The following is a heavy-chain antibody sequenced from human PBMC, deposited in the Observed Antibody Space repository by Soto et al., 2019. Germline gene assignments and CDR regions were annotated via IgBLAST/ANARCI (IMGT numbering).Heavy chain of an antibody. V-gene: IGHV3-53*01. Sequence: EVQLVESGGGLIQPGGSLRLSCAASGFTVSSNYMSWVRQAPGKGLEWVSVIYSGGSTYYADSVKGRFTISRDNSKNTLYLQMNSLRVEDTAVYYCVRVGGQQLAWFDPWGQGTLVTVSS. D-gene: IGHD6-13*01. J-gene: IGHJ5*02. CDR2: IYSGGST. CDR3: VRVGGQQLAWFDP. CDR1: GFTVSSNY.